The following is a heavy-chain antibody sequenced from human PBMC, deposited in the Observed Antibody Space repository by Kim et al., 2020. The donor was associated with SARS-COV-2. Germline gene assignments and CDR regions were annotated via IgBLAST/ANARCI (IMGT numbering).Heavy chain of an antibody. CDR3: ARWEWAIGTAFFDY. Sequence: ADAVRGRFTTSRDNAKNSLYLQMNSLRDEDTAVYYCARWEWAIGTAFFDYWGQGTLVTVSS. J-gene: IGHJ4*02. D-gene: IGHD1-26*01. V-gene: IGHV3-48*02.